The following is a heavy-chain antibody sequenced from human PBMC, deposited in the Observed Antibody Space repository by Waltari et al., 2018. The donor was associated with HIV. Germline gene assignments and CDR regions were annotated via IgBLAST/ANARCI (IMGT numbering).Heavy chain of an antibody. J-gene: IGHJ4*02. Sequence: EVKLLESGGRLVQPRGSLRLSCVASGFTFSSSWMHWVRQAPGKGLVWISRVSSDGNSTVYADSVKGRFTISRDNAKNTLFLQMNSLRVEDTAVYFCARSLYYDFWSAYPPDYWGQGTRVTVSS. CDR2: VSSDGNST. V-gene: IGHV3-74*03. CDR1: GFTFSSSW. D-gene: IGHD3-3*01. CDR3: ARSLYYDFWSAYPPDY.